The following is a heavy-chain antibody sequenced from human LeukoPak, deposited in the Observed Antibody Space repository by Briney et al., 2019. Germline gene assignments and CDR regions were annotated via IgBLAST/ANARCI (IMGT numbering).Heavy chain of an antibody. D-gene: IGHD6-19*01. V-gene: IGHV6-1*01. CDR2: TYYRSKWYN. Sequence: SQTLSPTSAMSVDSASVISAGSRSIRQSPSRGLEWLGRTYYRSKWYNDYAVSVKSRITINPDTSKNQFSLQLNSVTPEDTAVYYCARGVSGWSPLFPWGEGTLVTVSS. CDR1: VDSASVISAG. J-gene: IGHJ5*02. CDR3: ARGVSGWSPLFP.